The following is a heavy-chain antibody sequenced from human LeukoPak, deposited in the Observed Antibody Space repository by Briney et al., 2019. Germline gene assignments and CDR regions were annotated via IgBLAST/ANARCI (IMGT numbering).Heavy chain of an antibody. CDR3: ARASLGSSWCVGFYYYYYMDI. CDR1: GYTFTSYD. D-gene: IGHD6-13*01. Sequence: ASVKVSCKASGYTFTSYDINWVRQATGQGLEWMGWMNPNSGNTGYAQKFQGRVTMTRNTSISTAYMELSSLRSEDTAVYYCARASLGSSWCVGFYYYYYMDIWGKGTTVTVSS. V-gene: IGHV1-8*01. J-gene: IGHJ6*03. CDR2: MNPNSGNT.